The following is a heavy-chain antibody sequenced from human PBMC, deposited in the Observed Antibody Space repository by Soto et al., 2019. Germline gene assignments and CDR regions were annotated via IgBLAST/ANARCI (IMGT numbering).Heavy chain of an antibody. Sequence: LSLTCTVSGDSISSNSNYWGWIRHPPGKDLEYIANIYYDGNTYYNPSLKSRVTISLDTSKNQFSLRLNSVTAADTAVYYCVRRYGSAIDYWGQGTLVTVSS. CDR3: VRRYGSAIDY. CDR2: IYYDGNT. D-gene: IGHD1-26*01. V-gene: IGHV4-39*01. CDR1: GDSISSNSNY. J-gene: IGHJ4*02.